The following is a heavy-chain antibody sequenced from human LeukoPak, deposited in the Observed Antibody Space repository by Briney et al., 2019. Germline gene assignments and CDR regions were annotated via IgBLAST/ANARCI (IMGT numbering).Heavy chain of an antibody. Sequence: GASVKVSCKASGYTFTSYGISWVRQAPGQGLEWMGWISAYNGNTNYAQKLQGRVTMTTDTSTSTAYMELRSLRSDDTAVYYCARGPRITMVRGVINYFDYWGQGTLVTVSS. CDR2: ISAYNGNT. CDR1: GYTFTSYG. J-gene: IGHJ4*02. D-gene: IGHD3-10*01. V-gene: IGHV1-18*01. CDR3: ARGPRITMVRGVINYFDY.